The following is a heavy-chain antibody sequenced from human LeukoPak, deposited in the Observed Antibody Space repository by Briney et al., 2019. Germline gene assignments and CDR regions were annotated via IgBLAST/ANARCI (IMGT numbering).Heavy chain of an antibody. Sequence: GGSLRLSCAASGFTFSNAWMSWVRQAPGKGLEWVGRIKSKTDGGTTDYAAPVKGRFTISRDDSKNTLNLQMNSLKTEDTAVYYCTTSRGYYYYYMDVWGKGTTVTVSS. CDR3: TTSRGYYYYYMDV. CDR2: IKSKTDGGTT. V-gene: IGHV3-15*01. CDR1: GFTFSNAW. D-gene: IGHD3-10*01. J-gene: IGHJ6*03.